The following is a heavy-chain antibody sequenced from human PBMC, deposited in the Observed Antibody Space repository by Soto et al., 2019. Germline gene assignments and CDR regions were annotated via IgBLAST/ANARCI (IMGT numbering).Heavy chain of an antibody. Sequence: PSETLSLTCIVSSGSIGSSRYYWGWIRQPPGKGLEWIGKIYYSGSTNYNPSLKSRVTISVDKSKNQFSLKLSSVTAADTAVYYCARRPTMTTVIRYFDYWGQGTLVTVSS. CDR2: IYYSGST. V-gene: IGHV4-39*07. CDR1: SGSIGSSRYY. CDR3: ARRPTMTTVIRYFDY. J-gene: IGHJ4*02. D-gene: IGHD4-17*01.